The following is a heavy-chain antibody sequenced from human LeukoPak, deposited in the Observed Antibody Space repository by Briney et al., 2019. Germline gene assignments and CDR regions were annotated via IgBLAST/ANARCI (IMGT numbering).Heavy chain of an antibody. V-gene: IGHV3-7*02. CDR2: IKQDGSEK. CDR3: AEPLRDY. CDR1: GFTFSNYW. J-gene: IGHJ4*02. D-gene: IGHD1-14*01. Sequence: GGSLRLSCAASGFTFSNYWMNWVRQAPGKGLEWVANIKQDGSEKYYVDSVKGRFTISRDDAKNSLYLQMNSLRAEDTAVYYCAEPLRDYWGQGTLVTVSS.